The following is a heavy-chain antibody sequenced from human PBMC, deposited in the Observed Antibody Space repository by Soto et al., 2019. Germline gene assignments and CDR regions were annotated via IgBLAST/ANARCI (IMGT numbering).Heavy chain of an antibody. D-gene: IGHD6-13*01. Sequence: ASVKVSCKASGYNFSTYALLWVRQAPGQGLEWMGWINTGNGNTKYSQKFQGRVTMTRDTSASTAFLELSSLKSEDTAVYYCARDNRRYSSSWYRYGMGVWGQGTTVTV. CDR2: INTGNGNT. J-gene: IGHJ6*02. V-gene: IGHV1-3*04. CDR1: GYNFSTYA. CDR3: ARDNRRYSSSWYRYGMGV.